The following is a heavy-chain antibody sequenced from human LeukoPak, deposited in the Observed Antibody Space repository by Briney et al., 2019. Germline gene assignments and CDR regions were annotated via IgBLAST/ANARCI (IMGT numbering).Heavy chain of an antibody. V-gene: IGHV1-2*02. Sequence: ASVKVSCKASGYTFTGYYMHWVRQAPGQGLEWMGWINPNSGGTNCAQKFQGRVTMTRDTSISTAYMELSRLRAEDTPVYYCAKPYNWNIGAEYFQHWGQGTLVTVSS. CDR1: GYTFTGYY. CDR2: INPNSGGT. D-gene: IGHD1-20*01. CDR3: AKPYNWNIGAEYFQH. J-gene: IGHJ1*01.